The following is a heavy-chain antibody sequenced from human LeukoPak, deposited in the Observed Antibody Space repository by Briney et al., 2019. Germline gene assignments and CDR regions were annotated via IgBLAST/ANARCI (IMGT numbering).Heavy chain of an antibody. Sequence: SETLSLTCAVYGGSFSGYYWSWIRQPPGKGLEWIGEINHSGSTNYNPSLKSRVTISVDTSKNQFSLRLSSVTASDTAVYYCARCLGGRCDYFDYWGQGALVTVSS. CDR3: ARCLGGRCDYFDY. V-gene: IGHV4-34*01. J-gene: IGHJ4*02. CDR1: GGSFSGYY. D-gene: IGHD3-16*01. CDR2: INHSGST.